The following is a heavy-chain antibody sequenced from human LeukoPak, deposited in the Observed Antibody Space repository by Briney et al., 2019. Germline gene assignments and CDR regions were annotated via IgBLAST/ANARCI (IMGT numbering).Heavy chain of an antibody. Sequence: SETLSLTCAVSGGSISSGGYSWSWIRQPPGKGLEWIGYIYHSGSTYYNPSLKSRVTISVDRSKNQFSLKLSSVTAADTAVYYCARSYGGAFDYWGQGTLVTVSS. J-gene: IGHJ4*02. CDR1: GGSISSGGYS. CDR3: ARSYGGAFDY. D-gene: IGHD3-10*01. V-gene: IGHV4-30-2*01. CDR2: IYHSGST.